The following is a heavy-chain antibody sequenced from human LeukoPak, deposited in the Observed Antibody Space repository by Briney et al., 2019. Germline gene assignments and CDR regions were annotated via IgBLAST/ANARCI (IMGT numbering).Heavy chain of an antibody. D-gene: IGHD6-13*01. CDR3: ARFNRGSSWTDYYYYMDV. J-gene: IGHJ6*03. CDR2: RNTNSGNT. Sequence: SVNVSCKASGYTLTSYDYNWVRQPTGPGLERMGFRNTNSGNTGYAQKFQGRVTMTRNTSISTAYMELSSLRSGDTAVYYCARFNRGSSWTDYYYYMDVWGKGTTVTVSS. CDR1: GYTLTSYD. V-gene: IGHV1-8*01.